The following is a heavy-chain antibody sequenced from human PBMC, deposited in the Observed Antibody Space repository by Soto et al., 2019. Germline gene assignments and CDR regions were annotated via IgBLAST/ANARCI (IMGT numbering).Heavy chain of an antibody. V-gene: IGHV5-51*01. CDR2: IYPGDSDT. D-gene: IGHD2-21*01. CDR3: ATHTLIGYSSGMDV. J-gene: IGHJ6*02. Sequence: GESLKISCKASGYTFTNYWIGWVRQMPGKGLEWMGFIYPGDSDTRYSPSFQGQVTISADKSITTAYLQWSSLKASDTAKYYCATHTLIGYSSGMDVWGQGTTVTVSS. CDR1: GYTFTNYW.